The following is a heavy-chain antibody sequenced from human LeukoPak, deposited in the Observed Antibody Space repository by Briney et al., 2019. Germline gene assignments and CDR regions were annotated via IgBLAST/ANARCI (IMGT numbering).Heavy chain of an antibody. CDR3: ARVGRGDYVWGSYSFDY. V-gene: IGHV4-59*07. CDR1: GDSISNYY. J-gene: IGHJ4*02. Sequence: SDTLSLTCTVSGDSISNYYWSWIRQPPGKGLEWMGYISYSGSTNYNTSLKSRVTISVDTSKNQFSLKVSSVTAADTAVYYYARVGRGDYVWGSYSFDYWGQGTLVTVSS. CDR2: ISYSGST. D-gene: IGHD3-16*01.